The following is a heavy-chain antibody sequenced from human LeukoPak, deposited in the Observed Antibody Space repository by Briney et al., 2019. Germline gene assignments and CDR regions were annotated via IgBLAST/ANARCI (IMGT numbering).Heavy chain of an antibody. CDR1: GFTFSSYA. Sequence: PGGSLRLSCAASGFTFSSYAMSWVRQAPGKGLEWVSAISGSGGSTYYADSVKGRFTISRDNPKNTLYLQMNRLRAEDTSVYYCAKDRTSGIVVVSPGTLWGHGTLVTVSS. CDR2: ISGSGGST. J-gene: IGHJ4*01. CDR3: AKDRTSGIVVVSPGTL. V-gene: IGHV3-23*01. D-gene: IGHD2-21*01.